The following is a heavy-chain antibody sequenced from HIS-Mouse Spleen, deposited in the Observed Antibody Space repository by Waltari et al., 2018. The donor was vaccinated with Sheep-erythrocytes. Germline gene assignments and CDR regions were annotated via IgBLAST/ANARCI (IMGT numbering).Heavy chain of an antibody. V-gene: IGHV3-23*01. CDR3: AKRRTGDGGLDY. CDR2: ISGSGGST. D-gene: IGHD7-27*01. Sequence: EVQLLESGGGLVQPGGSLRLSCAASGFTFSSYAMSWVRQAPGKGLEVVSAISGSGGSTYYADSVKGRFTISRDNSKNTLYLQMNSLRAEDTAVYYCAKRRTGDGGLDYWGQGTLVTVSS. J-gene: IGHJ4*02. CDR1: GFTFSSYA.